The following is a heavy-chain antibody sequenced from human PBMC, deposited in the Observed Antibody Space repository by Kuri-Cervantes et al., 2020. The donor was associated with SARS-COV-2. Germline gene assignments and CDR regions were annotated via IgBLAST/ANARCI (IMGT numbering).Heavy chain of an antibody. D-gene: IGHD1-1*01. J-gene: IGHJ4*02. V-gene: IGHV1-2*02. CDR1: GYTFTGYY. CDR2: INPNSGGT. Sequence: ASVKVSCKASGYTFTGYYMHWVRQAPRQGLEWMGWINPNSGGTNYAQKFQGRVTMTRDTSISTAYMELSRLRSDDTAVYYCARGRFNWNDGSYYFDYWGQGTLVTVSS. CDR3: ARGRFNWNDGSYYFDY.